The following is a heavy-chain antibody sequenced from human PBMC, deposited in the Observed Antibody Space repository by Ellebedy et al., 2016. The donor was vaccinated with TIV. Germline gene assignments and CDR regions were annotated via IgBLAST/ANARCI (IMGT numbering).Heavy chain of an antibody. J-gene: IGHJ4*02. Sequence: GGSLRLSXAVSGFTFSRNVMNWVRQAPGKGLEWVSSISGNGGNTYDADSVKGRFTISRDNSKNTLYLQMNSLRAEDTAVYFCARGEGWIDNWGQGTLVTVSS. CDR1: GFTFSRNV. CDR2: ISGNGGNT. D-gene: IGHD5-24*01. V-gene: IGHV3-23*01. CDR3: ARGEGWIDN.